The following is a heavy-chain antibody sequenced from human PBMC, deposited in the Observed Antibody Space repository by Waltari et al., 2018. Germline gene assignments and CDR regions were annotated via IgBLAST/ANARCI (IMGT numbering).Heavy chain of an antibody. D-gene: IGHD2-21*01. CDR2: IYIGGST. CDR1: GFTFSSYA. J-gene: IGHJ4*02. Sequence: EVQLLESGGGLVQPGGSLRLSCAASGFTFSSYAMSWVRQAPGKGLEWVSVIYIGGSTYYADSVKGRFTISRDNSKNTLYLQMNSLRAEDTAVYYCAKSALSYCGGDCPIDYWGQGTLVTVSS. V-gene: IGHV3-23*03. CDR3: AKSALSYCGGDCPIDY.